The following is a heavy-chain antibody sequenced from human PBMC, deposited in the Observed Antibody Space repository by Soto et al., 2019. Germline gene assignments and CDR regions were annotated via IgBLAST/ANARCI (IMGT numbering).Heavy chain of an antibody. J-gene: IGHJ4*02. Sequence: EMQLEESGGGLVQPGGSLRLSCAASGFTFSSFWMSWVRQAPGKGLQWVANIKQDGSEKYYVDSMKGRFSISRDNARNSLYLQMNSLRVEDTAIYYCARVDYSYYRSPYNTAIDYWGQGTLVTVSS. V-gene: IGHV3-7*03. D-gene: IGHD2-21*01. CDR3: ARVDYSYYRSPYNTAIDY. CDR2: IKQDGSEK. CDR1: GFTFSSFW.